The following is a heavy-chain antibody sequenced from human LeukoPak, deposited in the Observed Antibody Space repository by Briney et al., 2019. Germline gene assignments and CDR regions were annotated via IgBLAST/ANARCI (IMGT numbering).Heavy chain of an antibody. D-gene: IGHD5-18*01. CDR2: ISNDGSNK. Sequence: PGRSLRLSCAASGFTFSSYGMHWVRQAPGKGLEWVAVISNDGSNKYYADSVKGRFTVSRDNSKNTLYLQMNSLRAEDTAVFYCAEDRRGYTYNFDYWGQGTLVTVSS. CDR1: GFTFSSYG. CDR3: AEDRRGYTYNFDY. J-gene: IGHJ4*02. V-gene: IGHV3-30*18.